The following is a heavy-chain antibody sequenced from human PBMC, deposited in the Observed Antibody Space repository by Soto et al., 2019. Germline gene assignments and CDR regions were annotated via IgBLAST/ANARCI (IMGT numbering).Heavy chain of an antibody. V-gene: IGHV4-34*01. CDR2: INHSGST. CDR3: ARGVAADIVVVVAATFDY. CDR1: GGSFSGYY. Sequence: SETLSLTCAVYGGSFSGYYWSWIRQPPGKGLEWIGEINHSGSTNYNPSLKSRVTISVDTSKNQFSLKLSSVTAADTAVYYCARGVAADIVVVVAATFDYWGQGTLVTVSS. D-gene: IGHD2-15*01. J-gene: IGHJ4*02.